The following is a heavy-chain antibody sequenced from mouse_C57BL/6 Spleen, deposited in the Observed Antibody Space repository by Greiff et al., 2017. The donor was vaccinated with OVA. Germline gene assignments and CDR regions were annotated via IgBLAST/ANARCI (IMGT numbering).Heavy chain of an antibody. Sequence: VQLQQPGAELVKPGASVKLSCKASGYTFTSYWMHWVKQRPGQGLEWIGMIHPNSGSTNYNEKFKSKATLTVDKSSSTAYMQLSSLTSEDSAVYYCAKGSYGFGYFDVWGTGTTVTVSS. V-gene: IGHV1-64*01. D-gene: IGHD1-1*01. CDR3: AKGSYGFGYFDV. CDR2: IHPNSGST. CDR1: GYTFTSYW. J-gene: IGHJ1*03.